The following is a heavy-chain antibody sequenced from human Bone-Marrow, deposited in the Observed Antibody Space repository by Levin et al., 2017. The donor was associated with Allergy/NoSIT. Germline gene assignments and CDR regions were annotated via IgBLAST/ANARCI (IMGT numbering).Heavy chain of an antibody. J-gene: IGHJ4*02. CDR3: VRDRRDNWNFWGIGFDH. CDR1: GFTFDDFA. Sequence: GGSLRLSCAASGFTFDDFAMHWVRQAPGKGLEWVSGVTYNSYNIDYADSVKGRFTISRDNAKNSLYLQMNSLRAEDTALYFCVRDRRDNWNFWGIGFDHWGQGTLVTVPS. V-gene: IGHV3-9*01. D-gene: IGHD1-7*01. CDR2: VTYNSYNI.